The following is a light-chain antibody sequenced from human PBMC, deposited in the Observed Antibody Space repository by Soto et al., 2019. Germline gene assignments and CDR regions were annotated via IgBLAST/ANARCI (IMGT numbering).Light chain of an antibody. CDR2: GAS. V-gene: IGKV3-20*01. J-gene: IGKJ1*01. CDR1: QSVSNSY. CDR3: QQYGNSRWT. Sequence: EIVLTQSPGTLSLSPGERATLSCRASQSVSNSYLAWYQQKPGQAPRLLIYGASSRATGIPDRFSGSGSGTDFTLTISRLEPEDFAVYYCQQYGNSRWTF.